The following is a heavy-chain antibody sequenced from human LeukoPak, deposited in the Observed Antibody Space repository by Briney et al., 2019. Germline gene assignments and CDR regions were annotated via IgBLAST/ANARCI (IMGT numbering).Heavy chain of an antibody. J-gene: IGHJ4*02. CDR3: ARHTTVPNPDY. CDR1: GYSFIDYC. D-gene: IGHD4-17*01. CDR2: IYPGDSDT. V-gene: IGHV5-51*01. Sequence: GESLKISCETFGYSFIDYCIGWVRPMPGKGLEWMGIIYPGDSDTKYSPSFQGQVTISADKSTYTAYLQWSRLKASDTAMYYCARHTTVPNPDYWGQGTLVTVSS.